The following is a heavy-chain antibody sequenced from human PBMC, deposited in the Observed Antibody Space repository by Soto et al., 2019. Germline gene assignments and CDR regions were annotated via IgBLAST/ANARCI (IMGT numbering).Heavy chain of an antibody. Sequence: GESLKISCKGSGYSFTSYWIGWVRQMPGKGLEWMGIIYPGDSDTRYSPSFQGQVTISADKSISTAYLQWSSLRASDTAMYYCATRGYSYGTAYYYYGMDVWGQGTTVTVSS. D-gene: IGHD5-18*01. CDR1: GYSFTSYW. CDR3: ATRGYSYGTAYYYYGMDV. J-gene: IGHJ6*02. V-gene: IGHV5-51*01. CDR2: IYPGDSDT.